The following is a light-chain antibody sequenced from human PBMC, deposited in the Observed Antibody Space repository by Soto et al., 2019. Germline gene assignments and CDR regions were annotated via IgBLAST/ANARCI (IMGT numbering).Light chain of an antibody. Sequence: EIVMTQSPANMSVSPGERVAVSCRASRPVRSNLAWYQQKPGQPPRLLIYDASSRPPGIPDRFSGSGSGTDFTLTISRLEPEDFAVYYCQQSATFGPGTKVDIK. J-gene: IGKJ3*01. CDR3: QQSAT. CDR1: RPVRSN. V-gene: IGKV3D-20*02. CDR2: DAS.